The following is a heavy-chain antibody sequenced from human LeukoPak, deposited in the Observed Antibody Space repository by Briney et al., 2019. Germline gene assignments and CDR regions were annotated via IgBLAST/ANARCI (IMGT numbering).Heavy chain of an antibody. D-gene: IGHD3-22*01. J-gene: IGHJ4*02. Sequence: GGTLRLSCAASGFTFSSYGMNWVRQAPGKGLEWVSGISGDAGRTYYADSVKGRFTIYRDNSKNTLYLQMNSLRAEDTAVYYCARVGSSGYHASLDYWGQGTLVTVSS. V-gene: IGHV3-23*01. CDR3: ARVGSSGYHASLDY. CDR2: ISGDAGRT. CDR1: GFTFSSYG.